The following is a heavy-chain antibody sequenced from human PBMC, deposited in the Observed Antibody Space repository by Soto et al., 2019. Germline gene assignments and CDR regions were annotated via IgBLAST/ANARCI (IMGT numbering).Heavy chain of an antibody. CDR1: VYSFTGYG. CDR3: ARGGGGIVVVVAATRDYYYGMDV. J-gene: IGHJ6*02. CDR2: ISAYSGNT. Sequence: XSVKVSCKASVYSFTGYGISWVRQAPGQGLEWMGWISAYSGNTNYAQKLQGRVTMTTDTSTSTAYMELRSLRSDDTAVYYCARGGGGIVVVVAATRDYYYGMDVWGQGTTVTVSS. D-gene: IGHD2-15*01. V-gene: IGHV1-18*01.